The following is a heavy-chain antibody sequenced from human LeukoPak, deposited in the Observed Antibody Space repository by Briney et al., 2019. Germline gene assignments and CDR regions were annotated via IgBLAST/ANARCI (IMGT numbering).Heavy chain of an antibody. D-gene: IGHD5-12*01. J-gene: IGHJ4*02. V-gene: IGHV3-21*01. CDR3: ARCVMGYSGYDLDY. CDR2: ISSSSGYI. Sequence: RGSLRLSCAASGFTFSRDTMNWGRQAPGERLWWGSSISSSSGYIYSAHSVKGRFTISRDNAKNSLYLHMTSLTVEDTAVYYCARCVMGYSGYDLDYWGQGTLVTVSS. CDR1: GFTFSRDT.